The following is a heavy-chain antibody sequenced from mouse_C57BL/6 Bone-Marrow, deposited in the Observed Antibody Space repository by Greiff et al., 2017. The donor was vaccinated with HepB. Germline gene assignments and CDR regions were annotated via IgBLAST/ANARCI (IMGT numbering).Heavy chain of an antibody. CDR1: GYSFTSYY. CDR3: ARHGGLRPWFAY. V-gene: IGHV1-66*01. J-gene: IGHJ3*01. Sequence: QVQLQQSGPELVKPGASVKISCKASGYSFTSYYIHWVKQRPGQGLEWIGWIYPGSGNTKYNEKFKGKATLTADTSSSTAYMQLSSLTSEDSAVYYCARHGGLRPWFAYWGQGTLVTVSA. CDR2: IYPGSGNT. D-gene: IGHD2-4*01.